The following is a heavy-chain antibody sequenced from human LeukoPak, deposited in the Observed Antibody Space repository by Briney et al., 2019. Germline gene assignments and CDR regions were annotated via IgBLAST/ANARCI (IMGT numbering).Heavy chain of an antibody. J-gene: IGHJ4*02. D-gene: IGHD3-10*01. CDR2: IYYSGST. Sequence: SETLSLTCTVSGGSISSNYWSWIRQPPGKGLEWIGYIYYSGSTYYNPSLKSRVTISVDTSKNQFSLKLSSVTAADTAVYYCARVSNYYRFGEEDYWGQGTLVTVSS. CDR1: GGSISSNY. V-gene: IGHV4-59*08. CDR3: ARVSNYYRFGEEDY.